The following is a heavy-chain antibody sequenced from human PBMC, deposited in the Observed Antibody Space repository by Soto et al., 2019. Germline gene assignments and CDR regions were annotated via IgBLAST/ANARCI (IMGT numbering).Heavy chain of an antibody. J-gene: IGHJ4*02. CDR1: GFSFSSYA. V-gene: IGHV3-30*04. CDR3: ARDYYGSGNSDY. CDR2: IWYDGSNK. Sequence: GGSLRLSCTASGFSFSSYAMYWFRQPPGRGLEWVAVIWYDGSNKYYADSVKGRVTMTTDTSTSTAYMELKSLRSDDTAVYYCARDYYGSGNSDYWGQGTLVTVSS. D-gene: IGHD3-10*01.